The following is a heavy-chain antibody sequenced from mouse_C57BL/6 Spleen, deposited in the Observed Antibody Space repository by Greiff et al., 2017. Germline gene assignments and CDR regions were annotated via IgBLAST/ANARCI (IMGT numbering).Heavy chain of an antibody. CDR1: GFTFSNYW. V-gene: IGHV6-3*01. CDR3: TGAPDSNYLDY. D-gene: IGHD2-5*01. Sequence: EVMLVESGGGLVQPGGSMKLSCVASGFTFSNYWMNWVRQSPEKGLEWVAQIRLKSDNYATHYAESVKGRFTISRDDSKSSVYLQMNNLRAEDTGIYYCTGAPDSNYLDYWGQGTTLTVSS. J-gene: IGHJ2*01. CDR2: IRLKSDNYAT.